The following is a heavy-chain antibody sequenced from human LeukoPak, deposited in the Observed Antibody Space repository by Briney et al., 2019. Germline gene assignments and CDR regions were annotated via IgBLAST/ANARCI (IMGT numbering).Heavy chain of an antibody. CDR1: GGSFSGYY. Sequence: SETLSLTCAVYGGSFSGYYWSWIRQPPGKGLEWIGEINHSGSTNYNPSLKSRVTISVDTSKNQFSLKLNSVTAADTAVYYCARGRDIVVVPAAPFDYWGQGTLVTVSS. CDR2: INHSGST. J-gene: IGHJ4*02. CDR3: ARGRDIVVVPAAPFDY. V-gene: IGHV4-34*01. D-gene: IGHD2-2*01.